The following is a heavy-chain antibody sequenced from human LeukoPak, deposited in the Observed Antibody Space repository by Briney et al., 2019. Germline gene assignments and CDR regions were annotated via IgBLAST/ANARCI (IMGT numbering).Heavy chain of an antibody. D-gene: IGHD3-22*01. Sequence: PSETVSHTCIVSGGSISNYYWTWIRQSAGKGLEWIGRIYASGSTNYNPSLKSRVTMSVDTSKNQFSLHLSSVTAADAAMYYCARTNYDISGYYDYFDCWGQGTLVTVSS. V-gene: IGHV4-4*07. CDR2: IYASGST. CDR1: GGSISNYY. J-gene: IGHJ4*02. CDR3: ARTNYDISGYYDYFDC.